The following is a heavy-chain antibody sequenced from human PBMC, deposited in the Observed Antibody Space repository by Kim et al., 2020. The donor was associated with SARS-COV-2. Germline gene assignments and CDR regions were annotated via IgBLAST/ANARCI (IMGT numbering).Heavy chain of an antibody. CDR2: ISYDGSNK. D-gene: IGHD3-10*01. CDR3: AKDAILWVGYYYMDV. V-gene: IGHV3-30*18. Sequence: GGSLRLSCAASGFTFSSYGMHWVRQAPGKGLEWVAVISYDGSNKYYADSVKGRFTISRDNSMNTLYLQMNSLRAEDTAVYYCAKDAILWVGYYYMDVWGKGTTVTVAS. J-gene: IGHJ6*03. CDR1: GFTFSSYG.